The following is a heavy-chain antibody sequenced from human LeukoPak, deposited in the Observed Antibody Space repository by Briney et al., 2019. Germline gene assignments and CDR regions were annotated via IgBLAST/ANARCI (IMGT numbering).Heavy chain of an antibody. Sequence: GGSLRLSCAASGFTFSSYWMHWVRQAPGKGLVWVSRINTDGSRTTYADSVKGRFTISRDNAKNTLYLQMNSLRAEDTAVYYCAREGDSYGSDYWGQGTLVTVSS. CDR1: GFTFSSYW. J-gene: IGHJ4*02. CDR2: INTDGSRT. CDR3: AREGDSYGSDY. V-gene: IGHV3-74*03. D-gene: IGHD5-18*01.